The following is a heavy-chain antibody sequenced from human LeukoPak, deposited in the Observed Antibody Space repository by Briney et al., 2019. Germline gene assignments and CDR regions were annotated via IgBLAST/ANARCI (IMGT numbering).Heavy chain of an antibody. V-gene: IGHV3-7*05. CDR3: ARNYFAPSGYYYHLDC. D-gene: IGHD3-22*01. CDR2: IKQDGSEK. CDR1: GFTFRSYW. Sequence: PGVALRLSCAASGFTFRSYWMTWVRQAPGRGLEWVANIKQDGSEKFSVDSVRGRFTISRDNAKSSLYLQMNSLSAEDTAVYYCARNYFAPSGYYYHLDCWGQGTLVTVSS. J-gene: IGHJ4*02.